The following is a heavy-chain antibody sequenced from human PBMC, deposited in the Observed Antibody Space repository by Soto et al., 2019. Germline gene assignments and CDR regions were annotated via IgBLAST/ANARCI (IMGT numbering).Heavy chain of an antibody. Sequence: PSETLSLTCTVSGGSISSSSYYWGWIRQPPGKGLEWIGSIYYSGSTYYNPSLKSRVTIPVDTSKNQFSLKLSSVTAADTAVYYCAGWIQLWFGWFDPWSQGTLVTVS. D-gene: IGHD5-18*01. CDR3: AGWIQLWFGWFDP. CDR1: GGSISSSSYY. V-gene: IGHV4-39*01. CDR2: IYYSGST. J-gene: IGHJ5*02.